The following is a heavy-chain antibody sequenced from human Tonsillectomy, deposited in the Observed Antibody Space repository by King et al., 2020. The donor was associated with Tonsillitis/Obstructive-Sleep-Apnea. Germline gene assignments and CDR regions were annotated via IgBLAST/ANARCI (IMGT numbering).Heavy chain of an antibody. CDR2: IISKTDGGTT. CDR1: GFTFSNAW. V-gene: IGHV3-15*01. CDR3: TASLTEGAFDI. J-gene: IGHJ3*02. D-gene: IGHD1-20*01. Sequence: VQLVESGGGLVKPGGSLRLSCAVSGFTFSNAWMGWVRQAPGKGLEWVGRIISKTDGGTTDYAAPVKVRFTVSGDDSKNTLYLQMNSLKTEDTAVYYCTASLTEGAFDIWGQGTMVTVSS.